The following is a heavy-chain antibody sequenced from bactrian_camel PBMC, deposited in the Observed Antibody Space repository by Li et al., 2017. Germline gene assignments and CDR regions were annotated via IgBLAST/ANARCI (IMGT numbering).Heavy chain of an antibody. CDR2: ISSDGTA. CDR1: GFSFDDAE. D-gene: IGHD5*01. CDR3: AAGQCFLGVGELGNRRNYDY. V-gene: IGHV3S63*01. Sequence: HVQLVESGGGSVQAGETLRLSCTASGFSFDDAEMGWYRQAPGNQCEQVSSISSDGTAVYADSVKGRFTISQDNSKKTLYLQMNTLKPEDSAMYYCAAGQCFLGVGELGNRRNYDYWGQGTQVTVS. J-gene: IGHJ4*01.